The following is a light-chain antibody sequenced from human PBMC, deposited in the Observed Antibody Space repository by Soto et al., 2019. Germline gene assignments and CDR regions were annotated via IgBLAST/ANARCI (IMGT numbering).Light chain of an antibody. CDR2: LTSDGSH. Sequence: QLVLTQSPSASASLGASVKLTCTLSSGHSSYAIAWHQQQTEKGPRYLMKLTSDGSHSKGDGIPDRFSGSSSGAERYLTISSLQSEDEADYYCQTWGTGIHVVFGGGTKLTVL. J-gene: IGLJ2*01. V-gene: IGLV4-69*01. CDR1: SGHSSYA. CDR3: QTWGTGIHVV.